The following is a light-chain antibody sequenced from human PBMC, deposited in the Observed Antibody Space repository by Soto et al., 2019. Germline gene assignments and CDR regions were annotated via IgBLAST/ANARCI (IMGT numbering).Light chain of an antibody. CDR2: GAS. Sequence: EIVLTQSPATLSLSPGERATLSCRASQSVSSYLAWYQQKPGQAPRLLIHGASTRATGIPARFSGSGSGTDFTLTISRLEPEDSAVYYCQQYGSSPLTFGGGTKVDIK. V-gene: IGKV3-20*01. CDR3: QQYGSSPLT. CDR1: QSVSSY. J-gene: IGKJ4*01.